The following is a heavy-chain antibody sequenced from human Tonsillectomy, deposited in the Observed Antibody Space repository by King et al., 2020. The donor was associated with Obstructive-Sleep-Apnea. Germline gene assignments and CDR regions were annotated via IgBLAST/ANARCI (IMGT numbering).Heavy chain of an antibody. V-gene: IGHV4-4*02. Sequence: QLQESGPGLVKPSGTLSLTCAISGGSISSYNWWSWVRHSPGKGLQGIGEVFHSWYTNHNPSLKGRVSTSLDKSKNHSSLNLKSVTAGDTAVYFCARGSGRYPLDYWGQGILVIVSS. CDR3: ARGSGRYPLDY. D-gene: IGHD1-26*01. CDR1: GGSISSYNW. J-gene: IGHJ4*02. CDR2: VFHSWYT.